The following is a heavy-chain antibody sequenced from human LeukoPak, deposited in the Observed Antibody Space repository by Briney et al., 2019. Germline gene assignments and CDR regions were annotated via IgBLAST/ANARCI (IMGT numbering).Heavy chain of an antibody. J-gene: IGHJ5*02. CDR1: GYTFTSYG. CDR3: ARDTKRSRARWENLGIDP. CDR2: ISVYNSNT. V-gene: IGHV1-18*01. D-gene: IGHD3-16*01. Sequence: ASVKVSCKASGYTFTSYGISWVRQAPGQGLEWMGWISVYNSNTNYAQKLQGRVTMTTDTSTSTAYMELRSLRSDDTAVYYCARDTKRSRARWENLGIDPWGQGTLVTVSS.